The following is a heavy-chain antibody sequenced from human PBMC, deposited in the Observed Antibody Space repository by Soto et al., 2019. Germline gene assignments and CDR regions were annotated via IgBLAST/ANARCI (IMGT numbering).Heavy chain of an antibody. CDR2: IIPIFGTA. J-gene: IGHJ6*02. V-gene: IGHV1-69*12. D-gene: IGHD5-12*01. CDR3: ARDRGYSGDDGILADYGMDV. CDR1: GGTFSSYA. Sequence: QVQLVQSGAEVKKPGSSVKVSCKASGGTFSSYAISWVRQAPGQGLEWMGGIIPIFGTANYAQKFQGRVTITADEAXXTXYXXLSSRRSEDTAVYYCARDRGYSGDDGILADYGMDVWGQGTTVTVSS.